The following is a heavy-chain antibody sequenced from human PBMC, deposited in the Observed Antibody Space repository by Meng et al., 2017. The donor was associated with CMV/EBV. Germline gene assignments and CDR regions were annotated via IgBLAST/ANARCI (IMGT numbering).Heavy chain of an antibody. D-gene: IGHD2-2*01. Sequence: ASVKFSCKASGYTFTSYGIGWVRQAPGQGLEWMGWISAYNGNTNYAQKLQGRVTMTTDTSTSTAYMELRSLRSDDTAVYYCARGPGVVVPAATDYWGQGTLVTVSS. CDR1: GYTFTSYG. V-gene: IGHV1-18*01. J-gene: IGHJ4*02. CDR2: ISAYNGNT. CDR3: ARGPGVVVPAATDY.